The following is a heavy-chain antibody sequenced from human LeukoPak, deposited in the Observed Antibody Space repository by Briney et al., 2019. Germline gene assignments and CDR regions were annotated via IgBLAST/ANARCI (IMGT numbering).Heavy chain of an antibody. J-gene: IGHJ5*02. CDR2: INHRGST. CDR1: GGPFSVYY. V-gene: IGHV4-34*01. Sequence: SETLSLTCAVYGGPFSVYYWTWIRQPPGKGLEWIGEINHRGSTNHNPSLKSRVTISVDTSKNQFSLKLSSVTAADTAVYYCARFGYGSGSYYNWFDPWGQGTLVTVSS. D-gene: IGHD3-10*01. CDR3: ARFGYGSGSYYNWFDP.